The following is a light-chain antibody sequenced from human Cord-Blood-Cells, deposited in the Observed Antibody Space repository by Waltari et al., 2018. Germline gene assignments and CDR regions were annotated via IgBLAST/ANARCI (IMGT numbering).Light chain of an antibody. CDR2: DVS. J-gene: IGLJ1*01. CDR3: SSYTSSSTYV. V-gene: IGLV2-14*01. Sequence: QSALTQPASVSGSPGQSITISCTGTSSDVGGYNYVSWYQQHPGKAPKLMIYDVSNRPSWVSKRFAGSKSGSTASLTISALQAGDEADYYCSSYTSSSTYVFGTGTKVTVL. CDR1: SSDVGGYNY.